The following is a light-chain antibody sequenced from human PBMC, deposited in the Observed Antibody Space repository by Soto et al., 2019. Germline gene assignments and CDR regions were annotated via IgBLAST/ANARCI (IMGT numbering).Light chain of an antibody. Sequence: EIVLTQSPGTLSLSPGERATLSCRASLSVSSSYLAWYQLKPGQAPRLLIYGASSRATGVPDRFSGSGSGTDFTLTISRLEPEDFAVYYCQQYGSSSLTFGGGTKVEIK. V-gene: IGKV3-20*01. J-gene: IGKJ4*01. CDR3: QQYGSSSLT. CDR1: LSVSSSY. CDR2: GAS.